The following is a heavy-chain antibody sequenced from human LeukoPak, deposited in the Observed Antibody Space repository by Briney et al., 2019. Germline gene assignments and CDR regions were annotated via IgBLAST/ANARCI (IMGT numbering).Heavy chain of an antibody. CDR1: GGTFSSYA. Sequence: SVKVSCKASGGTFSSYAVSWVRLTPGQGLEWLGGIIPIFGTTNYAQKFQAKVTMTRDKSTNTAYLEMRSLRSDEPAVYYCSRCSRGDSSNFDSVFQYWGQGTKVIV. CDR3: SRCSRGDSSNFDSVFQY. V-gene: IGHV1-69*05. CDR2: IIPIFGTT. D-gene: IGHD3-22*01. J-gene: IGHJ1*01.